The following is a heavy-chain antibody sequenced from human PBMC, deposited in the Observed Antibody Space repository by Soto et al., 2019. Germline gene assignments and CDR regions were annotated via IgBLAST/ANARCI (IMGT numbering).Heavy chain of an antibody. CDR1: GYSITNYD. CDR3: ARAYCSGGTCSPYNWFDP. Sequence: PSETLSLTCIVSGYSITNYDWTWIRQPPGKGLEWIGYIHYSGSTNYSPSLKSRVTISVDTSKNQFSLKLSSVTAADTAVYYCARAYCSGGTCSPYNWFDPWGQGTLVTVSS. J-gene: IGHJ5*02. V-gene: IGHV4-59*01. CDR2: IHYSGST. D-gene: IGHD2-15*01.